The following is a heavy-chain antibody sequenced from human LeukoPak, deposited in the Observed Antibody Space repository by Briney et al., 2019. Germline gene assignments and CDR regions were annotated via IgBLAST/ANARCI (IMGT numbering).Heavy chain of an antibody. Sequence: SETLSLTCTVSGGSISSGSYYWSWIRQPAGKGLEWIGRIYTSGSTNYNPSLKSRVTISVDTSKNQFSLKLSSVTAADTAVYYCAREGLAFDYWGQGTLVTVSS. D-gene: IGHD3/OR15-3a*01. CDR2: IYTSGST. V-gene: IGHV4-61*02. J-gene: IGHJ4*02. CDR1: GGSISSGSYY. CDR3: AREGLAFDY.